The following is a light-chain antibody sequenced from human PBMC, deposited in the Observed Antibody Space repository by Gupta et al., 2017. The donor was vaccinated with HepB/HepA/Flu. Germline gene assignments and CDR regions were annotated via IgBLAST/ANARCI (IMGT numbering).Light chain of an antibody. CDR1: QSISGN. CDR2: GAS. V-gene: IGKV3D-15*01. CDR3: QQDDNWRPIT. J-gene: IGKJ5*01. Sequence: IVMTPSPATLSVSPGESVTLSCRSSQSISGNVAWYQQKPGQSPTLLIYGASTRAAGIPARFSGSGYGTDFSLTISSRQSEDLAVYYCQQDDNWRPITFGQGTQVEIK.